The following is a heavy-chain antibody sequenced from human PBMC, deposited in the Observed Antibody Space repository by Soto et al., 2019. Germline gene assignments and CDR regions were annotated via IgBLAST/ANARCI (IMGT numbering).Heavy chain of an antibody. D-gene: IGHD2-2*01. Sequence: QVQLVESGGGVVQPGRSLRLSCAASGFTFSSYGMHWVRQAPGKGLEWVAVIWYDGSNKYYADSVKGRFTISRDNSKNTLYLQMSSLRAEDTAVYYCARVRRGNCSSTSCYLHWYFDLWGRGTLVTVSS. CDR1: GFTFSSYG. CDR3: ARVRRGNCSSTSCYLHWYFDL. J-gene: IGHJ2*01. CDR2: IWYDGSNK. V-gene: IGHV3-33*01.